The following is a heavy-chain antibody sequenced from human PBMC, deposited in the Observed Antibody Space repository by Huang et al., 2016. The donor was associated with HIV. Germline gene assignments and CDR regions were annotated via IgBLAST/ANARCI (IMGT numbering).Heavy chain of an antibody. V-gene: IGHV1-24*01. Sequence: QVQLVQFGAEVKKPGAYVKVSCKVSGKSVSEVAMHWVRQAPGKGLEGVGGFDAIESGTVYQQKFQGRVSMTEDTSTDTADMELSGLRSDDTAVYYCVTSRKTISGGRVGWFDPWGQGTLVTVSS. CDR3: VTSRKTISGGRVGWFDP. D-gene: IGHD3-3*01. CDR2: FDAIESGT. CDR1: GKSVSEVA. J-gene: IGHJ5*02.